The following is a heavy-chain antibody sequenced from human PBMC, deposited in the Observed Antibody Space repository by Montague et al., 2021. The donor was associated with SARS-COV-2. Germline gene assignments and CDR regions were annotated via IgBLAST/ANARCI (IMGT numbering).Heavy chain of an antibody. D-gene: IGHD3-9*01. J-gene: IGHJ4*02. Sequence: SLRLSCAASGFTFSSYEMNWVRQAPGKGLEWVSYISSSGNIIYYADSVKGRFTISRDNAKNSLYLQMNSLRAEDTAVYYCARGNFDWLLLPDGYFDHWGQGTLVTVSS. CDR3: ARGNFDWLLLPDGYFDH. V-gene: IGHV3-48*03. CDR2: ISSSGNII. CDR1: GFTFSSYE.